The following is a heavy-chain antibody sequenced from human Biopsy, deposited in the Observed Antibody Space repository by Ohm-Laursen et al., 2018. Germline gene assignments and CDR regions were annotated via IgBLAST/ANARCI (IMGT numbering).Heavy chain of an antibody. CDR1: GGSISSSTTYY. CDR3: ARHPTGFWFDP. Sequence: SETLSLTCTVSGGSISSSTTYYWAWLRQPPGKGLEWIGSIYNTETTFYNPSLKSRFTISFDTSKNQFSLKVSSVTAADTALYFCARHPTGFWFDPWGHGTLVTVSS. CDR2: IYNTETT. V-gene: IGHV4-39*01. J-gene: IGHJ5*02.